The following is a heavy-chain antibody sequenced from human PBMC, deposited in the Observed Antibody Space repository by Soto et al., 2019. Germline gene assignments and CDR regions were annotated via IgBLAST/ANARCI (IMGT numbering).Heavy chain of an antibody. CDR3: ARDRLSGYDYSDWFDP. CDR1: GFTFSSYG. Sequence: QVQLVESGGGVVQPGRSLRLSCAASGFTFSSYGMHWVRQAPGKGLEWVAVIWYDGSNKYYADSVKGRFTISRDNSKNTLYLQMNSLRAEDTAVYYCARDRLSGYDYSDWFDPWGQGTLVTVSS. CDR2: IWYDGSNK. D-gene: IGHD5-12*01. V-gene: IGHV3-33*01. J-gene: IGHJ5*02.